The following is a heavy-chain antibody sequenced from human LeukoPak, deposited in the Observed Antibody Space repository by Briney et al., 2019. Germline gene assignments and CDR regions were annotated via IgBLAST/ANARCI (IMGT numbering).Heavy chain of an antibody. V-gene: IGHV3-23*01. D-gene: IGHD6-19*01. CDR3: AKEPASSGWFDP. J-gene: IGHJ5*02. CDR2: ISGTGGRT. Sequence: PGGSLRLSCAASGFTFSSYAMSWVRQAPGKWLEWVSAISGTGGRTYYADSVKGRFTISRDNSKNTLYLQMNSLRAEDTAVYYCAKEPASSGWFDPWGQGTLVAVSS. CDR1: GFTFSSYA.